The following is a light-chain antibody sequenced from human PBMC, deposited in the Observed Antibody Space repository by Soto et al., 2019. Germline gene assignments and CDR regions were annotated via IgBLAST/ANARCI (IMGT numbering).Light chain of an antibody. CDR1: SSDIGAYDY. Sequence: QSVLTQPASVSGSPGQSITISCSGTSSDIGAYDYVSWYQQHPGKAPKLMIYEVNNRPSGFSNRFSGSKSGNTASLTISGLQAEDEADYYCSSYTSSSLWVFGGGTKLTVL. V-gene: IGLV2-14*03. CDR2: EVN. CDR3: SSYTSSSLWV. J-gene: IGLJ3*02.